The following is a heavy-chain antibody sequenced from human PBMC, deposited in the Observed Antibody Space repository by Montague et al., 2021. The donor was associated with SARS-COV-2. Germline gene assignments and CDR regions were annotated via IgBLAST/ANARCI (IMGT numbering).Heavy chain of an antibody. V-gene: IGHV4-59*08. D-gene: IGHD3-10*01. Sequence: SETLSLTCTVSGGSISSYYWSWIRQPPGKGLEWIGYIYCSGSTDYNPSLKSRVTISVDTSKNQFSLKLSSVTAADTAVYYCARRGQGTMVRGVIISAFDIWGQGTMVTVSS. CDR1: GGSISSYY. J-gene: IGHJ3*02. CDR3: ARRGQGTMVRGVIISAFDI. CDR2: IYCSGST.